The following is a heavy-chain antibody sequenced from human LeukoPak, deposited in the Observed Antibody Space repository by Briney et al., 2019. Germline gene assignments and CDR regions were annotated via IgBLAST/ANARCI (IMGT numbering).Heavy chain of an antibody. V-gene: IGHV4-59*01. CDR2: IYYSGST. CDR1: GGSISSYY. Sequence: KPSETLSLTCTVSGGSISSYYWSWIRQPPGKGLEWIGYIYYSGSTNYNPSLKSRVTISVDTSKNQFSLKLSSVTAADTAVYYCARARYSSGLVDYWSQGTLVTVSS. D-gene: IGHD6-19*01. J-gene: IGHJ4*02. CDR3: ARARYSSGLVDY.